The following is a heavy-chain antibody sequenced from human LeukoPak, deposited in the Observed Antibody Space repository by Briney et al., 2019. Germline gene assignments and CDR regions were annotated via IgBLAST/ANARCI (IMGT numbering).Heavy chain of an antibody. CDR2: INPNGGST. J-gene: IGHJ4*02. V-gene: IGHV1-46*01. D-gene: IGHD6-13*01. CDR1: GYTFTSYY. Sequence: ASVKVSCKASGYTFTSYYMHWVRQAPGQGLEWMGIINPNGGSTSYAQKFQDRVTMTRDTSTSTVYMELSSLRSEDTAVYYCAGAPLSLAAAGALDYWGQGTLVTVSS. CDR3: AGAPLSLAAAGALDY.